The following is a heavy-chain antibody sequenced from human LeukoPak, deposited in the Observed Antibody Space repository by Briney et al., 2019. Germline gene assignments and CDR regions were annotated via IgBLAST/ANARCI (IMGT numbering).Heavy chain of an antibody. CDR1: GYTFTSCY. CDR3: ARRLTAASLHFDP. D-gene: IGHD2-2*01. V-gene: IGHV1-46*01. J-gene: IGHJ5*02. Sequence: ASEKVSCKGSGYTFTSCYMHWVRQAPGQGLEWMGIINPSCCSTSYAQKFQGRVTMTRDTSTSTVYMELSSLRSEDTAVYYCARRLTAASLHFDPWGQGTLVTVSS. CDR2: INPSCCST.